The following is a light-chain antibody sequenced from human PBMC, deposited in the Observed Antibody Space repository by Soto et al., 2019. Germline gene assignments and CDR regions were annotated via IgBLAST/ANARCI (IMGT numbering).Light chain of an antibody. V-gene: IGLV2-11*01. J-gene: IGLJ2*01. CDR3: CSYGGSYTWV. CDR1: SGDVGGYNF. Sequence: QSVLTQPRSVSGSPGQSVTISCTGTSGDVGGYNFVSWYQKHPCKVPTLVVFDVIHRPSGVPDRFSCSKSGNPASLTISGLKAEDEADYYCCSYGGSYTWVFGGGTKLTV. CDR2: DVI.